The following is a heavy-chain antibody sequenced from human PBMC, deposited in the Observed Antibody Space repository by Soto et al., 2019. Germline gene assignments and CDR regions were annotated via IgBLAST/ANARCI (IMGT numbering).Heavy chain of an antibody. J-gene: IGHJ5*02. CDR3: ARGSKGYYYDSRGYYYRLSWFDP. CDR2: INHSGST. Sequence: SETLSLTCAVYGGSFSGYYWSWIRQPPGKGLEWIGEINHSGSTNYNPSLKSRVTISVDTSKNQFSLKLSSVTAADTAVYYCARGSKGYYYDSRGYYYRLSWFDPWGQGTLVTVSS. V-gene: IGHV4-34*01. D-gene: IGHD3-22*01. CDR1: GGSFSGYY.